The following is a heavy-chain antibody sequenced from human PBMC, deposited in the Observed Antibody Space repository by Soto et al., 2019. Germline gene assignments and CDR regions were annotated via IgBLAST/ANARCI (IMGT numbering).Heavy chain of an antibody. Sequence: EVQLVESRGGLVKPGGSLRLSCAASGFTFSSYTMNWVRQAPGKGLEWVSSISSSSSYIYYADSVKGRFTISRDNAKNSLYLQMNSLRAEDTAVYYCARVAVADPYYYYYGMDVWGQGTAVTVSS. CDR3: ARVAVADPYYYYYGMDV. V-gene: IGHV3-21*01. CDR2: ISSSSSYI. J-gene: IGHJ6*02. D-gene: IGHD6-19*01. CDR1: GFTFSSYT.